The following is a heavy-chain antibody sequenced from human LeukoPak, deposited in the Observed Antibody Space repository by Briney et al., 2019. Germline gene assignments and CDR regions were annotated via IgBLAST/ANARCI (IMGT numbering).Heavy chain of an antibody. CDR2: INGSGGKT. CDR3: AKESSSIGIPYFDY. CDR1: GFTFSSYA. Sequence: GGSLRLSCAASGFTFSSYAMSWVRQAPGKGLEWVSGINGSGGKTYYADSVKGRFTISRDNSKNTLYLQMNSLRAEDTAVYYCAKESSSIGIPYFDYWGQGTLVTVSS. J-gene: IGHJ4*02. D-gene: IGHD2-2*01. V-gene: IGHV3-23*01.